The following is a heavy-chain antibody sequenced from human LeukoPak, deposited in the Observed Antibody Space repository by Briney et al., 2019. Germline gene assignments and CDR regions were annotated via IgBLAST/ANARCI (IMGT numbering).Heavy chain of an antibody. Sequence: PSETLSLTCAVYGGSFSGYYWSWIRQPPGKGLEWIGEINHSGSTNYNPSLKSRVTISVDTSKNQFSLKLSSVTAADTAVYYCARETPIRWWFAPWGQGTLVTVSS. CDR2: INHSGST. J-gene: IGHJ5*02. CDR1: GGSFSGYY. D-gene: IGHD3-3*01. CDR3: ARETPIRWWFAP. V-gene: IGHV4-34*01.